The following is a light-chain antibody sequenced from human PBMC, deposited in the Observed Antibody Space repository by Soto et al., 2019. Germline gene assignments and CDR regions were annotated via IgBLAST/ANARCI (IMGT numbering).Light chain of an antibody. CDR1: QSVSSSY. Sequence: EIVMTQSPATLSVSPGEGATLSCRASQSVSSSYLAWYQQKPGQAPMLLIYGASSRTTGIPDRFSGSGSGTDFTLTISILEPEDFAVYYCQHYGSSRTFGQGTKVDIK. V-gene: IGKV3-20*01. J-gene: IGKJ1*01. CDR3: QHYGSSRT. CDR2: GAS.